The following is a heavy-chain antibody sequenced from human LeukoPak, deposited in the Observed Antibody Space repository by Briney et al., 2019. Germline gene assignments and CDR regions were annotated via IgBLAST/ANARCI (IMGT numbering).Heavy chain of an antibody. CDR1: GITFSRSW. CDR3: ARDRGGRSGLHD. D-gene: IGHD2-15*01. Sequence: GGSLRLSGAASGITFSRSWMSWVRQAPGKGLEWVAFIKEDGGEIFYVDSVKGRFPISRDNAENSLYLQMNSLRAEDTAVYYCARDRGGRSGLHDWGQGTLVTVSS. J-gene: IGHJ4*02. V-gene: IGHV3-7*04. CDR2: IKEDGGEI.